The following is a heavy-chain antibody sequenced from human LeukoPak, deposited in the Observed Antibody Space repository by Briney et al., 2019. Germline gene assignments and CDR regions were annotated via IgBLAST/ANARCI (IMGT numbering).Heavy chain of an antibody. V-gene: IGHV3-21*01. J-gene: IGHJ4*02. Sequence: KAGGSLRLSCAASGFTFSNFAMSWVRQAPGKGLEWVSAMSSVTYYADSVKGRFTISRDNAKNSLYLQMNSLRAEDTAVYFCARRYGDYVGSFEYWGQGTLVTVSS. CDR1: GFTFSNFA. D-gene: IGHD4-17*01. CDR2: MSSVT. CDR3: ARRYGDYVGSFEY.